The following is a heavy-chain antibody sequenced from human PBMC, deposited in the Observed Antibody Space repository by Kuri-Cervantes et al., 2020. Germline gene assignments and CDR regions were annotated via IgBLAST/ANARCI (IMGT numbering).Heavy chain of an antibody. V-gene: IGHV4-39*07. Sequence: ESLKISCTVSGGSISSSSYYWGWIRQPPGKGLEWIGSIYYSGSTYYNPSLKSRVTISVDTSKNQFSLKLSSVTAADTALFYCARIVTWHDAFDIWGQGTMVTVSS. J-gene: IGHJ3*02. CDR2: IYYSGST. D-gene: IGHD3-16*01. CDR3: ARIVTWHDAFDI. CDR1: GGSISSSSYY.